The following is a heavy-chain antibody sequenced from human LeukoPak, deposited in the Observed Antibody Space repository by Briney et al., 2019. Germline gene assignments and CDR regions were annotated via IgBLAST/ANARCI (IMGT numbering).Heavy chain of an antibody. J-gene: IGHJ4*02. D-gene: IGHD3-22*01. Sequence: SETLSLTCAVYGGSFSGYYWSWIRQPPGKGLEWIGEINHSGSTNYNPSLKSRVTISVDTSKKQFSLKLSSVTAADTAVYYCAREAWGYDDSSGFVLTEFDDWGQGTLVTVSS. CDR3: AREAWGYDDSSGFVLTEFDD. CDR2: INHSGST. V-gene: IGHV4-34*01. CDR1: GGSFSGYY.